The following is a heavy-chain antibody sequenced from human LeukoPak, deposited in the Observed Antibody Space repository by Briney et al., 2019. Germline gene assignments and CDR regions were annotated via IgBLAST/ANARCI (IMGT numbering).Heavy chain of an antibody. D-gene: IGHD3-10*01. Sequence: PGGSLRLSCAASGFAFSSYSMNWVRQAPGKGLEWVSFISSSSSYIYYADSVKGRFTISRDNAKNSLYLQMNSLRAEDTAVYYCARGEDGSGSPWYMDVWGKGTTVTVSS. V-gene: IGHV3-21*01. CDR1: GFAFSSYS. CDR2: ISSSSSYI. J-gene: IGHJ6*03. CDR3: ARGEDGSGSPWYMDV.